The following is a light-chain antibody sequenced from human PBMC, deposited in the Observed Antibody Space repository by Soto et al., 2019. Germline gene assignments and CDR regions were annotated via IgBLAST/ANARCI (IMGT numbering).Light chain of an antibody. J-gene: IGKJ4*01. V-gene: IGKV3-11*01. CDR3: QKRYHWGLT. CDR2: HAS. CDR1: QSVSSN. Sequence: EIVMTQSPATLSVSPGERATLSCRASQSVSSNLAWYQQKPGQAPRLLIYHASNRATGIQARFSGSGSGTDFTLTISSLEPEDFAVYYCQKRYHWGLTFGGGTKVEIK.